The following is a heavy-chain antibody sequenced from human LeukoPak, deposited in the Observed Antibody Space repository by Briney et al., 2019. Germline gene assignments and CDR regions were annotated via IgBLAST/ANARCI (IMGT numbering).Heavy chain of an antibody. CDR2: INHSGST. CDR1: GGSFSGYY. V-gene: IGHV4-34*01. Sequence: SETLSLTCAVYGGSFSGYYWSWIRQPPGKGLEWIGEINHSGSTNYNPSPKSRVTISVDTSKNQFSLKLSSVTAADTAVYYCAREGGGSYYPFDYWGQGTLVTVSS. D-gene: IGHD1-26*01. CDR3: AREGGGSYYPFDY. J-gene: IGHJ4*02.